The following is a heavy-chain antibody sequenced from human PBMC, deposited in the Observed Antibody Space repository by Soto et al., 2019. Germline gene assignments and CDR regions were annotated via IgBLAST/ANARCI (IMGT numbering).Heavy chain of an antibody. V-gene: IGHV3-66*01. CDR2: IYSGGST. Sequence: GGSLRLSCAASGFTVSSNYMSWVRQAPGKGLEWVSVIYSGGSTYYADSVKGRFTISRDNSKNTLYLQMNSLRAEDTAVYYCAREILDPGHWFDPWGQGTLVTVSS. CDR1: GFTVSSNY. CDR3: AREILDPGHWFDP. D-gene: IGHD1-1*01. J-gene: IGHJ5*02.